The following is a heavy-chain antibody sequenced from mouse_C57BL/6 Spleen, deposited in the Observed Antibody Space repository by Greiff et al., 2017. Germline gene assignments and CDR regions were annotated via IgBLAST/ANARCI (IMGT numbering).Heavy chain of an antibody. Sequence: VQLQQSGAELVKPGASVKLSCTASGFNIKDYYMHWVKQRTEQGLEWIGRIDPEDGETTYAPKFQGKAPLTAATSSNTAYLQLSSLTSEDTAGYYCASSYSNYFDYWGQGTTRTVSS. CDR1: GFNIKDYY. CDR3: ASSYSNYFDY. D-gene: IGHD2-5*01. CDR2: IDPEDGET. J-gene: IGHJ2*01. V-gene: IGHV14-2*01.